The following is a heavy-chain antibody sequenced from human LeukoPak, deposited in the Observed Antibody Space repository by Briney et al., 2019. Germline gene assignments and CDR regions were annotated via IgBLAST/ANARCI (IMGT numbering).Heavy chain of an antibody. CDR2: ISSSSSYI. Sequence: GGSLRLSCAASGFTFSSYSMNWVRQAPAKGLEWVSSISSSSSYIYYADSVKGRFTISRDNAKNSLYLQMNSLRAEDTAVYYCASGSYSSGWPDYWGQGTLVTVSS. J-gene: IGHJ4*02. CDR1: GFTFSSYS. D-gene: IGHD6-19*01. V-gene: IGHV3-21*01. CDR3: ASGSYSSGWPDY.